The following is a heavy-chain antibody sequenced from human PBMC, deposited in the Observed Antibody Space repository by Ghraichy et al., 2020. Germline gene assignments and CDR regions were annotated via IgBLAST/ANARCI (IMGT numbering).Heavy chain of an antibody. D-gene: IGHD3-22*01. J-gene: IGHJ5*02. V-gene: IGHV1-2*02. CDR1: GYTFTGYY. CDR2: INPNSGGT. CDR3: AREAGFGILYDSSGYTNWFDP. Sequence: ASVKVSCKASGYTFTGYYMHWVRQAPGRGLEWMGWINPNSGGTNYAQKFQGRVTMTRDTSISTAYMELSRLRSDDTAVYYCAREAGFGILYDSSGYTNWFDPWGQGTLVTVSS.